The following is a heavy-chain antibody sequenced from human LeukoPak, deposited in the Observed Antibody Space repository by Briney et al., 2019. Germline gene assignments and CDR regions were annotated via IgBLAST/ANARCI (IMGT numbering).Heavy chain of an antibody. J-gene: IGHJ4*02. CDR3: ARAGGVVGDRGSGFVY. CDR2: IYYSGST. CDR1: SGSISSFY. Sequence: SETLSLTCTVSSGSISSFYWRWIRQPPGNGLEWVGYIYYSGSTNYNPSLTSRVTISVDTSKNQFSLKLSSVTAADTAVYYCARAGGVVGDRGSGFVYWGQRTLVTVSS. D-gene: IGHD1-26*01. V-gene: IGHV4-59*12.